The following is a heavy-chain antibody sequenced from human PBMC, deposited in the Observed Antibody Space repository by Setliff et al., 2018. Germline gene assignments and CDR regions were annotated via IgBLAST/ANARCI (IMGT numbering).Heavy chain of an antibody. CDR1: GYTFSAYD. D-gene: IGHD3-16*02. CDR3: AREPYDYIWGSYRSPYFDH. CDR2: INPKTGGT. V-gene: IGHV1-2*02. Sequence: ASVKVSCKASGYTFSAYDFNWVRQAPGQGLEWMGWINPKTGGTNYAQKFQGRVTMTRDASINTAFMHLSSLKSGDMAVYYCAREPYDYIWGSYRSPYFDHWGQGALVTVSS. J-gene: IGHJ4*02.